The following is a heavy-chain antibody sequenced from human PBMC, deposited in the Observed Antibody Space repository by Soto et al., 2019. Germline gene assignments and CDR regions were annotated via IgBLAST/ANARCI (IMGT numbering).Heavy chain of an antibody. CDR2: VPSDGRDV. V-gene: IGHV3-74*01. J-gene: IGHJ4*02. Sequence: GGSLRLSCEASGFNFRDFWMHWVRQPPGKGPEWVSNVPSDGRDVSYADSVRGRFTISRDDARNTLYLQMSDLRVEDTAIYYCTRDDSGLGIDYWGQGTQVTVSS. D-gene: IGHD1-26*01. CDR3: TRDDSGLGIDY. CDR1: GFNFRDFW.